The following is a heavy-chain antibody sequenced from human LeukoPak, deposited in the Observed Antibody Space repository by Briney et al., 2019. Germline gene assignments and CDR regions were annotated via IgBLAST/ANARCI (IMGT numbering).Heavy chain of an antibody. Sequence: GGSLRLSCAASGFTFSNFWISWVRPAPGKGLEWVANIKTDGSATYYADSVKGRFTISRDNAKNSLYLEINSLRVEDTAVYYCVRNLPGTGYWGQGTLVTVSS. D-gene: IGHD3-9*01. CDR2: IKTDGSAT. J-gene: IGHJ4*02. CDR1: GFTFSNFW. V-gene: IGHV3-7*01. CDR3: VRNLPGTGY.